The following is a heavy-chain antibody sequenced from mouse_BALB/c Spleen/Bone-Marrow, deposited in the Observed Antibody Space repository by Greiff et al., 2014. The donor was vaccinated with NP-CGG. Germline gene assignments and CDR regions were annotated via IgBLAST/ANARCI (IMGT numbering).Heavy chain of an antibody. CDR1: GFTFTDYY. D-gene: IGHD2-1*01. J-gene: IGHJ1*01. CDR3: AREGVYYGNPYWYFDV. V-gene: IGHV7-3*02. CDR2: IRNKANGYTT. Sequence: EVKLMESGGGLVQPGGSLRLSCATSGFTFTDYYMSWVRQPPGKALEWLGFIRNKANGYTTEYSASVKGRFTISRDNSQSTLYLQMNTLRAEDSATYYCAREGVYYGNPYWYFDVWGAGTTVTVSS.